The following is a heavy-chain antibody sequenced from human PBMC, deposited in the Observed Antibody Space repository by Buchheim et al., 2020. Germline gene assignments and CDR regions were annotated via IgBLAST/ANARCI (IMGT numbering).Heavy chain of an antibody. CDR2: FSDSGGST. CDR1: GFTFTNYA. CDR3: AKGPYGDNARLSRYFDY. V-gene: IGHV3-23*01. J-gene: IGHJ4*02. D-gene: IGHD4-17*01. Sequence: EVQLLESGGGSVQPGGSLRLSCAASGFTFTNYAMSWVRQAPGKGLEWVSGFSDSGGSTYYADSAKGRFTISRENSKNMLYLQMNSLRADDTAIYYCAKGPYGDNARLSRYFDYWGQGTL.